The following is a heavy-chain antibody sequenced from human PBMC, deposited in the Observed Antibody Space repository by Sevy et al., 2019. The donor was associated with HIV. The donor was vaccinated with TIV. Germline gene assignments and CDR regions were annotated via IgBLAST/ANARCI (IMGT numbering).Heavy chain of an antibody. CDR3: AHRSYTSGWYKVHFDP. Sequence: SGPTLVNPTQTLTLTCTFSGFSFNTAGVGVGWIRQPPGKALEWLALIHWNDDKYYNPSLSSRLTITKDTPENEVVLTMANMCPEDTATYFCAHRSYTSGWYKVHFDPWGQGTLVTVSS. J-gene: IGHJ5*02. CDR2: IHWNDDK. CDR1: GFSFNTAGVG. D-gene: IGHD6-19*01. V-gene: IGHV2-5*01.